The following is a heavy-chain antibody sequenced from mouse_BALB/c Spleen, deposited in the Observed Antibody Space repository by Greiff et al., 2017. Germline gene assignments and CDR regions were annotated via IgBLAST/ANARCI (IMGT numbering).Heavy chain of an antibody. CDR1: GYAFTNYL. CDR2: INPGSGGT. CDR3: AREYRYDLFDY. Sequence: VQLQQSGAELVRPGTSVKVSCKASGYAFTNYLIEWVKQRPGQGLEWIGVINPGSGGTNYNEKFKGKATLTADKSSSTAYMQLSSLTSDDSAVYYCAREYRYDLFDYWGQGTTLTVSS. D-gene: IGHD2-14*01. J-gene: IGHJ2*01. V-gene: IGHV1-54*01.